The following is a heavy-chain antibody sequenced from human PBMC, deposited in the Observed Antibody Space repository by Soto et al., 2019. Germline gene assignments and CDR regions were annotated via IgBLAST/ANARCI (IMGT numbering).Heavy chain of an antibody. CDR3: AREPPGELRVYAAPPRGCSAP. J-gene: IGHJ5*02. D-gene: IGHD2-8*01. V-gene: IGHV1-69*01. CDR2: IIPIFGTA. CDR1: GGTFSSYA. Sequence: QVQLVQSGAEVKKPGSSVKVSCKASGGTFSSYAISWVRQAPGQGLEWMGGIIPIFGTANYAQKFQGRVTITADESTSTAYRGRSGLRLENTAVFYGAREPPGELRVYAAPPRGCSAPWGGGTLVTVSS.